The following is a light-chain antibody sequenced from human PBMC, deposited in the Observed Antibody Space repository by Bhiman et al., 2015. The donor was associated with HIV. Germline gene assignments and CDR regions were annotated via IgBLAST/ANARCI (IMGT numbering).Light chain of an antibody. CDR1: SSDVGGYNY. Sequence: QSALTQPASVSGSPGQSITISCTGTSSDVGGYNYVSWYQQHPGKAPKLMIYEVNKRPSGVSNRFSGSKSGNTASLTISGLQAEDEADYYCCSYAGTSYVFGTGTKVTVL. CDR2: EVN. V-gene: IGLV2-23*02. CDR3: CSYAGTSYV. J-gene: IGLJ1*01.